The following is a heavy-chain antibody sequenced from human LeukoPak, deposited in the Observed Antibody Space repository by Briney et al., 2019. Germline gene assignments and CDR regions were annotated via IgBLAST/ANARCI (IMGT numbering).Heavy chain of an antibody. CDR2: IRYDGSNK. CDR1: GFTFSSYG. CDR3: ARSDRIYYDTSGYRY. D-gene: IGHD3-22*01. V-gene: IGHV3-30*02. Sequence: GGSLRLSCAASGFTFSSYGMHWVRQAPGKGLEWVAFIRYDGSNKYYADSVKGRFTISRDNSKNTLYLQMNSLRAEDSAVYYCARSDRIYYDTSGYRYWGQGTLVTVSS. J-gene: IGHJ4*02.